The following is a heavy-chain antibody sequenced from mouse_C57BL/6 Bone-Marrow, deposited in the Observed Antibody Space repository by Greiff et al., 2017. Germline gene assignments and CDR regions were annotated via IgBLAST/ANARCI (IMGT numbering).Heavy chain of an antibody. CDR1: GYTFTSYW. CDR3: ARSGPLARSFDY. Sequence: QVQLQQPGAELVKPGASVKMSCKASGYTFTSYWITWVKQRPGQGLEWIGDIYPTSGRTNYNETFKSKAILTVDTSSNTAYMQLSSLTSEDSAVFYCARSGPLARSFDYWGKGTTLTVSS. V-gene: IGHV1-55*01. D-gene: IGHD3-1*01. J-gene: IGHJ2*01. CDR2: IYPTSGRT.